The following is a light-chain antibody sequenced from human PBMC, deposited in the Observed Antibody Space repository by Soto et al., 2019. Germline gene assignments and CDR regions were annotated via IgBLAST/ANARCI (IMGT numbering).Light chain of an antibody. Sequence: EIVLTQSPGTLSLSPGERATLSCRASQTLSTNSLAWYQQRPGQTPRLLIYAASTRDTDIPDRFNGSGSGTDFALTINRLKPEDFAVYYCQQYDASPLTFGPGTTVDV. CDR3: QQYDASPLT. CDR2: AAS. J-gene: IGKJ3*01. V-gene: IGKV3-20*01. CDR1: QTLSTNS.